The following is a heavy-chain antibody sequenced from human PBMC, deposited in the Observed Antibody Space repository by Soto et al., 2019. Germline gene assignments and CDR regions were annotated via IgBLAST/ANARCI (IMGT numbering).Heavy chain of an antibody. V-gene: IGHV3-66*01. CDR3: ARDGLVRGGWYGGFDC. D-gene: IGHD6-19*01. CDR1: GFTVSSNY. CDR2: LYSGGST. Sequence: PGGSLRLSCAVSGFTVSSNYMSWVRQAPGKCLEWVSVLYSGGSTYYADSVKGRFTISRDNSKNTLYLQMNSLRAEDTAVYYCARDGLVRGGWYGGFDCWGQGTLVTVSS. J-gene: IGHJ4*02.